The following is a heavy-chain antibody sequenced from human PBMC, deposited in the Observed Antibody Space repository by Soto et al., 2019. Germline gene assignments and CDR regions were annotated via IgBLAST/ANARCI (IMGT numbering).Heavy chain of an antibody. Sequence: QVQLVESGGGVVQPGRSLRLSCAASGFTFSSYAMHWVRQAPGKGLEWVAVISYDGSNKYYADSVKGRFTISRDNSKNTLFSQMNSLGAGDTVVYFWGEEFNFFDKGGLFAYWGQGTPGPV. CDR3: GEEFNFFDKGGLFAY. CDR1: GFTFSSYA. V-gene: IGHV3-30-3*01. D-gene: IGHD3-16*01. CDR2: ISYDGSNK. J-gene: IGHJ4*02.